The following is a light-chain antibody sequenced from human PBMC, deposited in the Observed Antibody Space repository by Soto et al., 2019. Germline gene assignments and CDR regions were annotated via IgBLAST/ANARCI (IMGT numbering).Light chain of an antibody. V-gene: IGKV1-5*03. CDR3: QQYHSYAYT. Sequence: DIQMTQSPSTLSASVGDRVTITCRASQSVTNWLAWYQQKPGKAPNLLIYKASSLESGVPSRFSGSGSGTEFTLTISSLQPDDFATYYCQQYHSYAYTFGQGTKLEIK. CDR1: QSVTNW. J-gene: IGKJ2*01. CDR2: KAS.